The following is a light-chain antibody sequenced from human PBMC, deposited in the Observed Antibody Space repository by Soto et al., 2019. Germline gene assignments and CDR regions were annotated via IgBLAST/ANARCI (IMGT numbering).Light chain of an antibody. CDR3: QSYDSSLSSWV. J-gene: IGLJ3*02. CDR1: SSNIGAGYD. V-gene: IGLV1-40*01. Sequence: QAVVTQPPSVSGAPGQRVTISCTGSSSNIGAGYDAHWYQQVPGTAPKLLIYGNSNRPSGVPDRFSGSKSGTSASLAITGLQAEDEADYYCQSYDSSLSSWVFGGGTKVTVL. CDR2: GNS.